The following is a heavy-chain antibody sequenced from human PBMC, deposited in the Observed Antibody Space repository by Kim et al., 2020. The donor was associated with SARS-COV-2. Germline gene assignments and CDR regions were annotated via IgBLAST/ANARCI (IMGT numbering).Heavy chain of an antibody. CDR1: GGSFSGYY. Sequence: SETLSLTCAVYGGSFSGYYWSWIRQPPGKGLEWIGEINHSGSTNYNPSLKSRVTISVDTSKNQFSLKLSSVTAADTAVYYCARGRRGYSYGSTYRFDSSGYYYGVAGSVFDYWGQGTLVTVSS. J-gene: IGHJ4*02. D-gene: IGHD3-22*01. CDR3: ARGRRGYSYGSTYRFDSSGYYYGVAGSVFDY. V-gene: IGHV4-34*01. CDR2: INHSGST.